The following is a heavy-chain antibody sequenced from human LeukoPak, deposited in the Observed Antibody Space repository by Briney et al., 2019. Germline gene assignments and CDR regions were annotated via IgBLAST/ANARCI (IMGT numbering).Heavy chain of an antibody. Sequence: ASVKVSCKASVYTFTGYYMHWVRQAPGQGLEWMGWINPNSGGTNYAQKFQGRVTMTRDTSISTAYMELSRLRSDDTAVYYCARSNPTVTTINWFDPWGQGTLVTVSS. CDR2: INPNSGGT. V-gene: IGHV1-2*02. CDR1: VYTFTGYY. J-gene: IGHJ5*02. CDR3: ARSNPTVTTINWFDP. D-gene: IGHD4-17*01.